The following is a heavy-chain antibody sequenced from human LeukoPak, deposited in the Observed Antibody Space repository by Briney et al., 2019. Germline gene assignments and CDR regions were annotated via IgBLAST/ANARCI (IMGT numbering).Heavy chain of an antibody. V-gene: IGHV1-46*01. CDR2: INPSGGST. Sequence: ASVKVSCKASGYTFTSYYMHWVRQAPGQGLEWMGIINPSGGSTSYAQKFQGRVTMTRDMSTSTVYMELSSLRSEDTAVYYCARGQMAGPLPYCSSTSCPYYFDYWGQGTLVTVSS. J-gene: IGHJ4*02. CDR1: GYTFTSYY. CDR3: ARGQMAGPLPYCSSTSCPYYFDY. D-gene: IGHD2-2*01.